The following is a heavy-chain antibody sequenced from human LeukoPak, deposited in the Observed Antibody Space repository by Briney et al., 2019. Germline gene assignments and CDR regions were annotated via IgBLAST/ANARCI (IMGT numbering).Heavy chain of an antibody. CDR2: INPNSGGT. V-gene: IGHV1-2*02. J-gene: IGHJ4*02. CDR3: ARVPIHAYYYDSSGYG. CDR1: GYTFTGYY. D-gene: IGHD3-22*01. Sequence: ASVKVSCKASGYTFTGYYMHWVRQAPGQGLEWMGWINPNSGGTNYAQKFQGRVTMTRDTSISTTYMELSRLRSDDTAVYYCARVPIHAYYYDSSGYGWGQGTLVTVSS.